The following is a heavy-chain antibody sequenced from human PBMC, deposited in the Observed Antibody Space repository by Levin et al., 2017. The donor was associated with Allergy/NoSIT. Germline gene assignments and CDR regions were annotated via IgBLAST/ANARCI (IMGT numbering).Heavy chain of an antibody. CDR2: LYYSGST. V-gene: IGHV4-59*01. CDR3: ARDQGSSGWYGWIDS. CDR1: GDSISSYH. D-gene: IGHD6-19*01. J-gene: IGHJ5*01. Sequence: PGGSLRLSCTVSGDSISSYHWNWLRQPPGKELEWIGCLYYSGSTKYNPSLKSRVTISVDATKNQFSPKLSSVTAADTAVYYCARDQGSSGWYGWIDSWGQGTLVTVSS.